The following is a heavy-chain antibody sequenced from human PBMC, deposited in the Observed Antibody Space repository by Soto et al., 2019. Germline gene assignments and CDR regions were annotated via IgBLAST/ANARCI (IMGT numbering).Heavy chain of an antibody. CDR2: IIPIFGTA. Sequence: QVQLVQSGAEVKKPGSSVKVSCKASGGTFSSYAISWVRQAPRQGLEWMGGIIPIFGTANYAQKFQGRVTITADESTSTAYMVLSSLRSDDTAVYYCARVVTVVKSFHYWYFDLWGRGTLVTVSS. CDR1: GGTFSSYA. D-gene: IGHD2-15*01. CDR3: ARVVTVVKSFHYWYFDL. V-gene: IGHV1-69*12. J-gene: IGHJ2*01.